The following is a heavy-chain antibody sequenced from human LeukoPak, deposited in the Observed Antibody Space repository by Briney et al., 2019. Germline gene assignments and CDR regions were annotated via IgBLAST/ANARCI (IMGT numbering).Heavy chain of an antibody. V-gene: IGHV1-8*02. CDR3: ARGGRAARPKWFDP. CDR2: MNPNSGNT. CDR1: GYTFSSYD. D-gene: IGHD6-6*01. Sequence: GASVKVSCRASGYTFSSYDINWVRQATGQGLEWMGWMNPNSGNTGYAQKFQGRVTMTRNTSISTAYMELSSLRSEDTAVYYCARGGRAARPKWFDPWGQGTLVTVSS. J-gene: IGHJ5*02.